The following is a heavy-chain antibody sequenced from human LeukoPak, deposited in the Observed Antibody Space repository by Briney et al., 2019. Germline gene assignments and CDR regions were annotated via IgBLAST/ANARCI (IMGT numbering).Heavy chain of an antibody. V-gene: IGHV4-34*01. CDR3: ARFPSTDYYDSSGYYYNAFDI. CDR2: INHSGST. CDR1: GVSFSGYY. D-gene: IGHD3-22*01. J-gene: IGHJ3*02. Sequence: PSETLSLTCAVYGVSFSGYYWSWIRQPPGKGLEWIGEINHSGSTNYNPSLKSRVTISVDTSKNQFSLKLSSVTAADTAVYYCARFPSTDYYDSSGYYYNAFDIWGQGTMVTVSS.